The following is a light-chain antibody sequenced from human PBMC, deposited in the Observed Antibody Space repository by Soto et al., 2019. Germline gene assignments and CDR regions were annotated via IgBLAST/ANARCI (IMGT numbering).Light chain of an antibody. CDR1: QGIGNW. V-gene: IGKV1-12*01. CDR3: QQANSFPPT. J-gene: IGKJ2*01. CDR2: AAS. Sequence: DIQMTQSPSSVSASVGDRVTITCRASQGIGNWLAWYQQKPGKAPNLLIFAASSLQSGVPSRFSGSGSGTDFTLTISDLQPEDFSTYYCQQANSFPPTFGQGTKLEIK.